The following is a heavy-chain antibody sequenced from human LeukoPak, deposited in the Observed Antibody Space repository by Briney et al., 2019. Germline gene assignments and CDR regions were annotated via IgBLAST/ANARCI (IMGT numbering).Heavy chain of an antibody. CDR1: GFTFSSYS. D-gene: IGHD4/OR15-4a*01. CDR2: IKQDGSEK. CDR3: ARRAGAYSHPYDY. Sequence: GGSLRLSCAASGFTFSSYSMSWVRQAPGKGLEWVANIKQDGSEKYYVDSVKGRFTISRDNAKNSLYLQMNSLRAEDTAVYYCARRAGAYSHPYDYWGQGTLVTVSS. J-gene: IGHJ4*02. V-gene: IGHV3-7*03.